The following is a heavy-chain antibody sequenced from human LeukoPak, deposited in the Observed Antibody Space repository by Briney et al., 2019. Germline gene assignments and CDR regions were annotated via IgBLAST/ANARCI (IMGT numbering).Heavy chain of an antibody. CDR2: ISPDGGER. CDR3: AGWGPSSNN. V-gene: IGHV3-7*04. Sequence: EWVANISPDGGERRHVDSVKGRFTVSRDNAKNSVYLQMNGLRAEDTAVYYYAGWGPSSNNWGQGTLVSVSS. J-gene: IGHJ4*02. D-gene: IGHD2/OR15-2a*01.